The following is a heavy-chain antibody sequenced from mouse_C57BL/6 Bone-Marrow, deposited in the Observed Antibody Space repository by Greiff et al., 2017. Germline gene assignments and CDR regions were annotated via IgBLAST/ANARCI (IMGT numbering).Heavy chain of an antibody. CDR2: INPYNGGT. J-gene: IGHJ2*01. Sequence: VQLQQSGPVLVKPGASVKMSCKASGYTFTDYYMNWVKQSHGKSLEWIGGINPYNGGTSYNQKFKGKATLTVDKSSSTAYMELNSLTSEDSAVYYCAREGIYDGYYEDYFDYWGQGTTLTVSS. CDR3: AREGIYDGYYEDYFDY. V-gene: IGHV1-19*01. D-gene: IGHD2-3*01. CDR1: GYTFTDYY.